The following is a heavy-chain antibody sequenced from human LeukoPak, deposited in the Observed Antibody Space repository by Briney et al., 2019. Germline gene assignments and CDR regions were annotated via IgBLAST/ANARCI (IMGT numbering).Heavy chain of an antibody. CDR2: IKSKTDGRTT. V-gene: IGHV3-15*01. J-gene: IGHJ4*02. Sequence: PGGSLRLSCAASGFTFSNAWMSWVRQAPGKGLEWVGRIKSKTDGRTTDYAAPVKGRFTISRDDSKNTLYLQMNSLKTEDTAVYYCTTRYFDYWGQGTLVTVSS. CDR3: TTRYFDY. CDR1: GFTFSNAW.